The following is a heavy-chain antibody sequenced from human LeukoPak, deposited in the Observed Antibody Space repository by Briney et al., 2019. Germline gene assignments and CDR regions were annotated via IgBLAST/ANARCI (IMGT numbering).Heavy chain of an antibody. CDR1: GGSFGNYY. V-gene: IGHV4-59*08. D-gene: IGHD2-21*02. CDR3: ARISYCGGDCNWYFDL. CDR2: DSGTT. Sequence: SETLSLTCTVSGGSFGNYYWSWIRQPPGKGLEWIGYDSGTTNYNPSLKSRVTISVDTATNQFSLKLSSVTAADTAVYYCARISYCGGDCNWYFDLWGRGTLVTVSS. J-gene: IGHJ2*01.